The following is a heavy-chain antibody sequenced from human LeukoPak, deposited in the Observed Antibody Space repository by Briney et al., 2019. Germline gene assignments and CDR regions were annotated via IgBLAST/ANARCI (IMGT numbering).Heavy chain of an antibody. CDR1: GFTFSSYG. D-gene: IGHD6-19*01. J-gene: IGHJ4*02. V-gene: IGHV3-30*18. Sequence: GRSLRLSCAASGFTFSSYGMHWARQAPGKGLEWVAVISYDGSNKYYADSVKGRFTISRDNSKNTLYLQMNSLRAEDTAVYYCAKFSSGWYGPGPFDYWGQGTLVTVSS. CDR2: ISYDGSNK. CDR3: AKFSSGWYGPGPFDY.